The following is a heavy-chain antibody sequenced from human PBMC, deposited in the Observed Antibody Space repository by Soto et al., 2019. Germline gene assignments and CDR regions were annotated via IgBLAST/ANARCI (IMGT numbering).Heavy chain of an antibody. Sequence: GGSLRLSCAVSGFTFSLYGMHWVRQAPGKGLEWVAFISYEGRNKYYADSVKGRFTLSRVNSKNTLSLQMESLRPEDTAVYYCAKGRDYTILRWQYFDNWGQGTQVTVSS. CDR3: AKGRDYTILRWQYFDN. D-gene: IGHD3-3*01. CDR1: GFTFSLYG. CDR2: ISYEGRNK. V-gene: IGHV3-30*18. J-gene: IGHJ4*02.